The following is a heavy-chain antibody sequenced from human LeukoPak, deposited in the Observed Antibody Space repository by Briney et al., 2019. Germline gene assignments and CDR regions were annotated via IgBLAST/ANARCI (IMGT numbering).Heavy chain of an antibody. J-gene: IGHJ4*02. Sequence: ASVKVSCKASGYTFTSYYMHWVRQAPGQGLEWMGWISAYNGNTNYAQKLQGRVTMTTDTSTSTAYMELRSLRSDDTAVYYCARAYYDILTGHTLFDYWGQGTLVTVSS. D-gene: IGHD3-9*01. CDR1: GYTFTSYY. CDR3: ARAYYDILTGHTLFDY. CDR2: ISAYNGNT. V-gene: IGHV1-18*04.